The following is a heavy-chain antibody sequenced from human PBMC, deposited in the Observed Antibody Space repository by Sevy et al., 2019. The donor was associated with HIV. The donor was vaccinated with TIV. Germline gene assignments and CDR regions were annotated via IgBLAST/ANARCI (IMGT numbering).Heavy chain of an antibody. CDR1: GYTLTELS. J-gene: IGHJ6*02. CDR2: FDPEDGET. CDR3: ATDRDCSSTSCYPGGMDV. Sequence: ASVKVSCKVSGYTLTELSMHWVQQAPGKGLEWMGGFDPEDGETIYAQKFQGRVTMTEDTSTDTAYMELSSLRSEDTAVYYCATDRDCSSTSCYPGGMDVWGQGTTVTVSS. V-gene: IGHV1-24*01. D-gene: IGHD2-2*01.